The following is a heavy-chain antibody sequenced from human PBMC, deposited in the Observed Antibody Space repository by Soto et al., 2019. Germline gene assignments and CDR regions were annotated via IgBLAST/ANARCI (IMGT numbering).Heavy chain of an antibody. CDR1: GYSFTSYW. D-gene: IGHD2-15*01. Sequence: EVQLVQSGAEVKKPGESLRISCKGSGYSFTSYWISWVRQMPGKGLEWMGRIDPSDSYTNYSPSFQGHVTISADKSIITAYLQWSSLKASDTAMYSCARWGYCSGGSCYGFDPWGQGTLVTVSS. CDR2: IDPSDSYT. CDR3: ARWGYCSGGSCYGFDP. J-gene: IGHJ5*02. V-gene: IGHV5-10-1*01.